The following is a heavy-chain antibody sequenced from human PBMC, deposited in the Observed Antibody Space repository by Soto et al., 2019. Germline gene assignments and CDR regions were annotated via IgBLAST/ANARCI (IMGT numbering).Heavy chain of an antibody. CDR2: MNPNSGNT. Sequence: ASVKVSCQASGYTFPSYDINWVRQATAQGLEWMGWMNPNSGNTGYAQKFQGRVTMTRIASISTAYMVRSSLRSEDTAVYYCARGVDDYVWGSYRAFDPWGQGTLVTVSS. D-gene: IGHD3-16*02. V-gene: IGHV1-8*01. J-gene: IGHJ5*02. CDR3: ARGVDDYVWGSYRAFDP. CDR1: GYTFPSYD.